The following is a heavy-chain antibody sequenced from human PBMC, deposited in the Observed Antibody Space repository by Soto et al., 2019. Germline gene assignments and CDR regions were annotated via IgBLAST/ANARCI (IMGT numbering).Heavy chain of an antibody. V-gene: IGHV1-69*01. D-gene: IGHD4-17*01. CDR3: ARRVGDASYYGMDV. CDR1: GGTFSSYA. CDR2: IIPIFGTA. Sequence: QVQLVQSGAEVKKPGSSVKVPCKASGGTFSSYAISWVRQAPGQGLEWMGGIIPIFGTANYAQKFQGRVTITADESTSTAYMELSSLRSEDTAVYYCARRVGDASYYGMDVWGQGTTVTVSS. J-gene: IGHJ6*02.